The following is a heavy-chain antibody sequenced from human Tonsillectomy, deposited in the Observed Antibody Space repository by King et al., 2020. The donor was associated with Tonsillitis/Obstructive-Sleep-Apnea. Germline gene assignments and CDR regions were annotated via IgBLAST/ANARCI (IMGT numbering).Heavy chain of an antibody. CDR1: GGSITSTNYY. D-gene: IGHD2-2*01. Sequence: VQLQESGPGLVKPSETLSLTCTVSGGSITSTNYYWSWIRQHPGKGLEWIGYIYYTGVTYYNPSLKSRVIISVDTSKNQFSLKLSSVTAADTAVYYCAGDSLGFCSSTSCPEARFDPWGQGTLIPVSS. CDR3: AGDSLGFCSSTSCPEARFDP. CDR2: IYYTGVT. J-gene: IGHJ5*02. V-gene: IGHV4-31*03.